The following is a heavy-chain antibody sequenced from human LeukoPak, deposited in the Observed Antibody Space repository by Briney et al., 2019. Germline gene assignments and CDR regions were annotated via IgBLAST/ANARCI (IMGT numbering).Heavy chain of an antibody. CDR3: ARGGVGATTFPDY. J-gene: IGHJ4*02. CDR1: GYTFTTYY. D-gene: IGHD1-26*01. Sequence: ASVKVSCKASGYTFTTYYMNWVRQAPGQGFEWMGIINPSVGSTSYAQKFQGRVTMTTDTSTSTAYMELRSLRSDDTAVYYCARGGVGATTFPDYWGQGTLVTVSS. V-gene: IGHV1-46*01. CDR2: INPSVGST.